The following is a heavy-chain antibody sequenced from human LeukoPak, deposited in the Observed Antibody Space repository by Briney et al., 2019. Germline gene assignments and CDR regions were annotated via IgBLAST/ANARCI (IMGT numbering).Heavy chain of an antibody. Sequence: GGSLRLSCAGTGFTFSHYSMNWVRQAPGKGLEWVASFGSDLSFRSVADSLKGRFTISRDNAENSIYLHMNSQRAEDTAIYYCARDRLGDGYIREFDSWGQGTLVIVSS. D-gene: IGHD5-24*01. J-gene: IGHJ4*02. CDR1: GFTFSHYS. V-gene: IGHV3-21*01. CDR2: FGSDLSFR. CDR3: ARDRLGDGYIREFDS.